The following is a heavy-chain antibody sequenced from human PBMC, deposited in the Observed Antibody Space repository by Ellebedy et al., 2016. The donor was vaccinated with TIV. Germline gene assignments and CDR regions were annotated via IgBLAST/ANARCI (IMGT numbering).Heavy chain of an antibody. Sequence: ASAKVSCKASGYRFCSYGLSWVRQAPGQGLEWMGWISAYNGNTNTAQKFQGRVTMTTDTSTSTGYMELRRLMSDDTAMYYCAKDIGTLMYYHGAGSQGATWHSWGQGTLVTVSS. CDR2: ISAYNGNT. CDR1: GYRFCSYG. D-gene: IGHD3-10*01. CDR3: AKDIGTLMYYHGAGSQGATWHS. J-gene: IGHJ4*02. V-gene: IGHV1-18*01.